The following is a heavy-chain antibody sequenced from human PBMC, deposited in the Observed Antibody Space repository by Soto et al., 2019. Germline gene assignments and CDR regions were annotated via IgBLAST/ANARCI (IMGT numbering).Heavy chain of an antibody. J-gene: IGHJ6*02. CDR1: GFTFSNAW. Sequence: GGSLRLSCEASGFTFSNAWMNWVRQAPGKGLEWVGRIKSKTDGGTTDYAAPVKGRFTISRDDSKNTLYLQMNSLKTEDTAVYYCTTGLAVAGTPIYYYYGMDVWGQGTTVTVSS. CDR3: TTGLAVAGTPIYYYYGMDV. V-gene: IGHV3-15*07. CDR2: IKSKTDGGTT. D-gene: IGHD6-19*01.